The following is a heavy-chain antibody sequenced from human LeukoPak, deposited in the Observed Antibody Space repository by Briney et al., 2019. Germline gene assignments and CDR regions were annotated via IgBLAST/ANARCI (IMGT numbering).Heavy chain of an antibody. CDR1: GGSFCGYY. J-gene: IGHJ4*02. Sequence: SETLSLTCAVYGGSFCGYYWSWIPQPPGKGLEWSGEINHSESTNYNPSLKSRVTISVDTSKNQFSLKLSSVTAADTAVYYCASLYSGSYYALDYWGQGTLVTVSS. V-gene: IGHV4-34*01. CDR2: INHSEST. D-gene: IGHD1-26*01. CDR3: ASLYSGSYYALDY.